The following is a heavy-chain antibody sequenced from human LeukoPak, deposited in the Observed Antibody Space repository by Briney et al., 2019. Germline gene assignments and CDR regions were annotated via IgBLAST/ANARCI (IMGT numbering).Heavy chain of an antibody. CDR2: IEQDGSQK. Sequence: PGGSLRLSCAASGFTFSSYWLSWVRQAPGKGLEWVASIEQDGSQKYYVDSVRGRSTISRDNAKNSVYLQMNSLRVEDTAVYYCARNSGSYPFDYWGQGTLVTVSS. V-gene: IGHV3-7*01. CDR3: ARNSGSYPFDY. J-gene: IGHJ4*02. CDR1: GFTFSSYW. D-gene: IGHD1-26*01.